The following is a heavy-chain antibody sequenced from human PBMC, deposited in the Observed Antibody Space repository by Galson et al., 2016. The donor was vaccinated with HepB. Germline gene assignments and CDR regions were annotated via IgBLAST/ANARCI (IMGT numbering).Heavy chain of an antibody. V-gene: IGHV4-4*02. Sequence: SETLSLTCAVSGASVNSSNWWTWVRQAPGTGLGWIGEIYHTGTSNNNPSLLSRFTMSIDSSRNHFSLNLNSVTAVDTAVYYCARASIVPGARMVFDSWGQGILVSVSS. J-gene: IGHJ5*01. CDR1: GASVNSSNW. CDR3: ARASIVPGARMVFDS. CDR2: IYHTGTS. D-gene: IGHD2-2*01.